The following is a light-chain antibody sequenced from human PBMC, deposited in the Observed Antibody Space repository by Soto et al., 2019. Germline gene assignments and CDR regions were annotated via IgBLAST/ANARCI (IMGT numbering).Light chain of an antibody. V-gene: IGKV3-20*01. Sequence: PVERATLSCRASQSVSSSYLAWYQQKPGQAPRLFIHGAYSRATGVPERFSGSGSGTDFTLTISTLEPEDFAVYYCQQYGSSPWTFGQGTKVDIK. CDR3: QQYGSSPWT. J-gene: IGKJ1*01. CDR2: GAY. CDR1: QSVSSSY.